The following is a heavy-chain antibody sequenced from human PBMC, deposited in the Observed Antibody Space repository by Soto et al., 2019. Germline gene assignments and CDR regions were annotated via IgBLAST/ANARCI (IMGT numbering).Heavy chain of an antibody. CDR3: ARYRREAVAGYTLDN. CDR1: GGSISSNY. J-gene: IGHJ4*02. CDR2: VYNSGST. Sequence: LSLTCTVSGGSISSNYWTWIRQPPGKGLEWIGYVYNSGSTNYNPSLKSRVTISEDTSKSQFSLKVNSMTAADTAVYYCARYRREAVAGYTLDNWGQGILVTVSS. D-gene: IGHD6-13*01. V-gene: IGHV4-59*01.